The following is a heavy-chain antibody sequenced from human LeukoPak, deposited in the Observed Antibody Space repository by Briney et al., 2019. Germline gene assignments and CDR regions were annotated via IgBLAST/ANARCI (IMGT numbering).Heavy chain of an antibody. J-gene: IGHJ4*02. Sequence: SETLSLTCAVYGGSFTTYYWSWIRQPPGKGLEWIGEINHSGSTNYNPSLKSRVTISVETSKNQFSLKLSSVTAADTAVYYCARERRVDYYLDFWGQRTVVTVSS. CDR3: ARERRVDYYLDF. D-gene: IGHD2-15*01. V-gene: IGHV4-34*01. CDR2: INHSGST. CDR1: GGSFTTYY.